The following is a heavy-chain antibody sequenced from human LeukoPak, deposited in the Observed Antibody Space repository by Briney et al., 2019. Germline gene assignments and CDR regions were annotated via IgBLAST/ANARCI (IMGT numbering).Heavy chain of an antibody. D-gene: IGHD1-1*01. CDR1: GGSISIGSYY. V-gene: IGHV4-61*02. CDR2: IYTSGST. CDR3: AREDWNDYRYAFDI. Sequence: PSQTLSLTCTVSGGSISIGSYYWSWIRQPAGKGLEWIGRIYTSGSTNYNPSLKIRVTISVDTSKNQFSLKLSSVTAADTAVYYCAREDWNDYRYAFDIWGQGTMVTVSS. J-gene: IGHJ3*02.